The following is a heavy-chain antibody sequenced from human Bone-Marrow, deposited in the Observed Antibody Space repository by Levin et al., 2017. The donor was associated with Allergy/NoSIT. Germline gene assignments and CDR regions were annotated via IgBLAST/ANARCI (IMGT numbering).Heavy chain of an antibody. D-gene: IGHD4-23*01. J-gene: IGHJ6*03. V-gene: IGHV4-59*01. CDR3: ARAIPSGGNSYYYYYMDV. Sequence: AGGSLRLSCTVSGGSISGYYWSWIRQPPEKGLEWIGYIYYSGSTKYNASLKSRVTISVDTSKNQFSLKLTSVTAADTAVYYCARAIPSGGNSYYYYYMDVWGKGTTVTVSS. CDR2: IYYSGST. CDR1: GGSISGYY.